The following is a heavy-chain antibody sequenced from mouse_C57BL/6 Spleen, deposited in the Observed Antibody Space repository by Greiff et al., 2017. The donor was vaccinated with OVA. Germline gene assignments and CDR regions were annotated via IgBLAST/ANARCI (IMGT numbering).Heavy chain of an antibody. CDR2: ISSGSSTI. CDR3: ARNLDY. Sequence: EVKVEESGGGLVKPGGSLKLSCAASGFTFSDYGMHWVRQAPEKGLEWVAYISSGSSTIYYADTVKGRFTISRDNAKNTLFLQMTSLRSEDTAMYYCARNLDYWGQGTTLTVSS. CDR1: GFTFSDYG. J-gene: IGHJ2*01. V-gene: IGHV5-17*01.